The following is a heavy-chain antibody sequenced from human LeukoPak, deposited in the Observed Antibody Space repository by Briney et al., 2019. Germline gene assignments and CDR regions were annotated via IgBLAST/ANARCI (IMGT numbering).Heavy chain of an antibody. J-gene: IGHJ6*03. D-gene: IGHD5-18*01. CDR2: IYSGGST. CDR3: ASRRGYSYGYYYYMDV. V-gene: IGHV3-66*01. Sequence: PGGSLRLSCAASGFTVSSNYMSWVRQAPGKGLEWVSVIYSGGSTYYADSVKGRFTISRDNSKNTLYLQMNSLRAEDTAVYYCASRRGYSYGYYYYMDVWGKGTTVTISS. CDR1: GFTVSSNY.